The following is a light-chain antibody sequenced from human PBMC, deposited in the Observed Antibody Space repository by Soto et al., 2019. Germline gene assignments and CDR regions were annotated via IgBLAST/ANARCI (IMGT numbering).Light chain of an antibody. Sequence: EIVMTQSPATLSVSPGERATLSCRASQSVTNYIAWYQQKPGLAPRLLIYDASSRATGIPDRFSGSGSGTDFTLTISSLEPEDFAVYYCQQRSNWPPLTFGGGTKVDIK. CDR2: DAS. CDR1: QSVTNY. V-gene: IGKV3-11*01. J-gene: IGKJ4*01. CDR3: QQRSNWPPLT.